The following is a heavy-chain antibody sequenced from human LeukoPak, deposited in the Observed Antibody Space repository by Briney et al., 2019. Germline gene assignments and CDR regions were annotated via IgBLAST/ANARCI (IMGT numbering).Heavy chain of an antibody. CDR1: GYTFSDYY. CDR3: AREFDGYKLDY. CDR2: INPNSGDT. J-gene: IGHJ4*02. Sequence: ASVKVSCKTSGYTFSDYYIHWIRQAPGQGLEWVGWINPNSGDTDYAQKFQGRVTMTRDTSISTAYMELSRLRSDDTAVYYCAREFDGYKLDYWGQGTLVTVSS. D-gene: IGHD5-24*01. V-gene: IGHV1-2*02.